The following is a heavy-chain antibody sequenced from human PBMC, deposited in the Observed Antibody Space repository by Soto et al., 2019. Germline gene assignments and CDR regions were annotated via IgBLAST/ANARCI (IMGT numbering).Heavy chain of an antibody. V-gene: IGHV1-69*01. CDR1: GGTFSSYA. J-gene: IGHJ6*04. Sequence: QVQLVQSGAEVKKPGSSVKVSCKASGGTFSSYAISWVRQAPGQGLEWMGGIIPIFGTANYAQKFQGRVTITADESXXTAYMELXSLRSEDTAXXXXXXVYSGYDYRYYYXXXXWGXXTXXTXSS. CDR2: IIPIFGTA. CDR3: XXVYSGYDYRYYYXXXX. D-gene: IGHD5-12*01.